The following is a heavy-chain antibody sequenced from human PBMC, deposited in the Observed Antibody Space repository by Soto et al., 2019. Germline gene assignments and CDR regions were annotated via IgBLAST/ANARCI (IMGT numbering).Heavy chain of an antibody. Sequence: SETLSLTGTGSGGSISRSSYYWGWIRQPPGKGLEWIGSIYYSGSTYYNPSLKSRVTISVDTSKNQFSLKLSSVTAADTAVYYCARSMTTVVTLDYWGQGTLVTVSS. D-gene: IGHD4-17*01. V-gene: IGHV4-39*01. CDR1: GGSISRSSYY. CDR3: ARSMTTVVTLDY. CDR2: IYYSGST. J-gene: IGHJ4*02.